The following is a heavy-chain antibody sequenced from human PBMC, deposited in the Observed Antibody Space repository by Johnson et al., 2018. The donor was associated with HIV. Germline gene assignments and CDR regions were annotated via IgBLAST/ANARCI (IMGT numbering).Heavy chain of an antibody. CDR1: GFTFSSYG. CDR3: ARGMTTVTNHDAFDI. Sequence: QVQLVESGGGVVQPGRSLRLSCAASGFTFSSYGMHWVRQAPGKGLEWVAVISYDGSNKYYADSVKGRFTISRDNSKNTLYLQMNSLRAEDTAVYYCARGMTTVTNHDAFDIWGQGTMVTVS. V-gene: IGHV3-30*03. D-gene: IGHD4-17*01. J-gene: IGHJ3*02. CDR2: ISYDGSNK.